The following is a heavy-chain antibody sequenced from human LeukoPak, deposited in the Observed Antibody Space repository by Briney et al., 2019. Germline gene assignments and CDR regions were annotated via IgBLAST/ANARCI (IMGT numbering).Heavy chain of an antibody. D-gene: IGHD6-6*01. V-gene: IGHV3-30*03. Sequence: GGSLRLSCAASGFTFSSYGMHWVRQAPGKGLEWVAVISYDGSNKYYADSVKGRFTISRDNAKNSLYLQMNSLRAEDTAVYYCARDAIAALGAFDIWGQGTMVTVSS. J-gene: IGHJ3*02. CDR3: ARDAIAALGAFDI. CDR1: GFTFSSYG. CDR2: ISYDGSNK.